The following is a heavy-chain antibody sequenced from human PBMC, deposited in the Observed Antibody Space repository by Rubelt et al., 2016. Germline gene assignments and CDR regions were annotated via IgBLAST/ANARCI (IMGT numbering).Heavy chain of an antibody. V-gene: IGHV4-59*08. CDR2: IYYSGGT. CDR3: TRQGDSSGRWSFDL. J-gene: IGHJ2*01. CDR1: GGSISSYY. D-gene: IGHD3-22*01. Sequence: QLQLQESGPGLVKPSETLSLTCTVSGGSISSYYWSWIRQPPGKGLEWIGYIYYSGGTNYNPSLNGRVTISLYTSKNQFSLRLSSGTAADTAVYYCTRQGDSSGRWSFDLWGRGTLVTVSS.